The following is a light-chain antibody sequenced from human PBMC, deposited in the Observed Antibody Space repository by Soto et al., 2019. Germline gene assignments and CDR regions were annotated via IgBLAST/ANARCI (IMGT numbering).Light chain of an antibody. V-gene: IGLV2-14*03. CDR3: ISYTSSSTFPDV. J-gene: IGLJ1*01. CDR1: SSDVGCYNY. Sequence: QSALTQPASVSGSPGQSITISCTGTSSDVGCYNYVSWYQQYPGKAPKLMIYEITYRPSGVSNRFSGSKSGNTASLTISGLQAEDEADYYCISYTSSSTFPDVFGTGTKVTVL. CDR2: EIT.